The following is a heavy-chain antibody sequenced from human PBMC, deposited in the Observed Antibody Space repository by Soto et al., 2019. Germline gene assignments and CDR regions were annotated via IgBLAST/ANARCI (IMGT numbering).Heavy chain of an antibody. V-gene: IGHV1-18*01. CDR2: ISAYNGNT. J-gene: IGHJ4*02. CDR3: ARDRSGATPWYFDY. D-gene: IGHD1-26*01. Sequence: QVQLVQSGAEVKKPGASVKVSCKASGYTFTSYGISWVRQAPGQWLEWMGWISAYNGNTNYAQKLQGRVTMTTDTSTSTAYMELRRLRSDDTDVYYCARDRSGATPWYFDYWGQGTLVTVSS. CDR1: GYTFTSYG.